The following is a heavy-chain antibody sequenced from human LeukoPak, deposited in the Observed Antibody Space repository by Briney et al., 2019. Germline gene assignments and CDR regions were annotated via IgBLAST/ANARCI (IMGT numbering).Heavy chain of an antibody. CDR1: GFTFSSYS. CDR2: ISSSSSYI. V-gene: IGHV3-21*01. CDR3: ARVVTGTIYYFVY. J-gene: IGHJ4*02. D-gene: IGHD1-20*01. Sequence: GGSLRLSCAASGFTFSSYSMNWVRQAPGKGLEWVSSISSSSSYIYYADSVKGRFTISRDNAKNSLYLQMNSLRSEDTAVYYCARVVTGTIYYFVYWGQGTLVTVSS.